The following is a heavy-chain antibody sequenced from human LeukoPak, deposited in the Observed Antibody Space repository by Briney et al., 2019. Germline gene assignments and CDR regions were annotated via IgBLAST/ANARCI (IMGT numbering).Heavy chain of an antibody. Sequence: GGSLRLSCAASGFTFSRYSMNWVRQAPGKGLEWVSSISSSSSYIYYADSVKGRFTISRDNAKNSLYLQMNSLRAEDTAVYYCAKDESYCSSTSCYDAFDIWGQGTMVTVSS. CDR3: AKDESYCSSTSCYDAFDI. CDR1: GFTFSRYS. CDR2: ISSSSSYI. V-gene: IGHV3-21*01. J-gene: IGHJ3*02. D-gene: IGHD2-2*01.